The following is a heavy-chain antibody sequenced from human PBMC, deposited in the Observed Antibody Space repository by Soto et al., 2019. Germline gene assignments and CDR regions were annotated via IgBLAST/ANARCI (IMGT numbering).Heavy chain of an antibody. J-gene: IGHJ4*02. CDR2: ISGSADST. CDR3: TKVSGFWNGHFDY. V-gene: IGHV3-23*01. Sequence: DVQLSESGGDLVQPGGSVRLSCAASGFAFRSYAMTWVRQAPGKGLEWVSLISGSADSTHYSDSVKGRFTISRDNSNSAVYLQMESLRIDDTAIYYCTKVSGFWNGHFDYWGQGALVTVSS. CDR1: GFAFRSYA. D-gene: IGHD3-3*01.